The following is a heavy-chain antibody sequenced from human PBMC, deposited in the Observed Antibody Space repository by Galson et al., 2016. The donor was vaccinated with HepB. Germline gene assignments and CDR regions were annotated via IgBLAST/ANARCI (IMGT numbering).Heavy chain of an antibody. D-gene: IGHD2-21*01. CDR1: GYIFTSYW. V-gene: IGHV5-51*01. J-gene: IGHJ3*01. Sequence: QSGAEVKKPGESLKISCKGSGYIFTSYWIGWVRQMPGKGLELMGIIYPTDSDTRYIPSFEGQVTISVDKSISTAYLQWSSLKASDTAMYYCARGDSYAFDFWGQGTMVTVSS. CDR3: ARGDSYAFDF. CDR2: IYPTDSDT.